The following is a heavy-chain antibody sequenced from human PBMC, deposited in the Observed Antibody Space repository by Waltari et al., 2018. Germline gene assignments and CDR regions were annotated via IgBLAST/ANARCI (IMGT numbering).Heavy chain of an antibody. CDR1: GGTFSSYA. V-gene: IGHV1-69*12. D-gene: IGHD3-22*01. CDR3: ARRPAGYYDSSGELFDY. Sequence: QVQLVQSGAEVKKPGSSVKVSCKASGGTFSSYAIIWVRQAPGQGLEWMGGIIPIFGTANDAQKLQGRVTITADESTSTAYMELSSLRSEDTAVYYCARRPAGYYDSSGELFDYWGQGTLVTVSS. J-gene: IGHJ4*02. CDR2: IIPIFGTA.